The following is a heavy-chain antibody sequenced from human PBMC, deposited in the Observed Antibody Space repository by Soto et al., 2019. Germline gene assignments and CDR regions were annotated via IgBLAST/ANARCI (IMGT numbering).Heavy chain of an antibody. CDR2: INPNSGGT. Sequence: GASVKVSCKASGYTFTGYSMHWVRQAPGQGLEWMGWINPNSGGTNYAQKFQGWVTMTRDTSISTAYMELSRLRSDDTAVYYCARAYYDSSGYFYVYFDYWGQGTLVTVSS. CDR3: ARAYYDSSGYFYVYFDY. V-gene: IGHV1-2*04. CDR1: GYTFTGYS. D-gene: IGHD3-22*01. J-gene: IGHJ4*02.